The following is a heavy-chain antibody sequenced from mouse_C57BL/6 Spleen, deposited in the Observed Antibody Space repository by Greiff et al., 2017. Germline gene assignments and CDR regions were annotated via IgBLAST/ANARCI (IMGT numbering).Heavy chain of an antibody. CDR3: ARASSTMVTAYYFDY. CDR2: IRNKANGYTT. V-gene: IGHV7-3*01. CDR1: GFTFTDYY. D-gene: IGHD2-2*01. Sequence: EVQLQESGGGLVQPGGSLSLSCAASGFTFTDYYMSWVHQPPGKALEWLGFIRNKANGYTTEYSASVKGRFTISRDNSQSILYLQMNALRAEDSATYYCARASSTMVTAYYFDYWGQGTTLTVSS. J-gene: IGHJ2*01.